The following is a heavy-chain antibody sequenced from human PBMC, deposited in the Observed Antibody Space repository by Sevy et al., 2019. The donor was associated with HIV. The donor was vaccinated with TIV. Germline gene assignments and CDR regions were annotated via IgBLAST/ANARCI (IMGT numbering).Heavy chain of an antibody. Sequence: GGSLRLSCAASGFPFSDAWMNWVRQAPGKGLEWVGLIKNENEGGTSDYDAPVKGRFTISRDDSKSTLFLQMSGLRTEDTATYYCTTDWGFGTTVVRAFDLWGQGTMVTVSS. CDR3: TTDWGFGTTVVRAFDL. D-gene: IGHD1-7*01. V-gene: IGHV3-15*01. CDR2: IKNENEGGTS. J-gene: IGHJ3*01. CDR1: GFPFSDAW.